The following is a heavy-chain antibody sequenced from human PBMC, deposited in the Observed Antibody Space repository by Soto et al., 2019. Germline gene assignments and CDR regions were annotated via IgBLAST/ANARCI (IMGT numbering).Heavy chain of an antibody. CDR2: INHSGST. CDR1: GGNFSGYY. Sequence: PSETLSLTCAVYGGNFSGYYWSWIRQPPGKGLEWIGEINHSGSTNYNPSLKSRVTISVDTSKNQFSLKLSSVTAADTAVYYCARGRLYYGSGSYRPLGYWGQGTLVTVSS. J-gene: IGHJ4*02. D-gene: IGHD3-10*01. CDR3: ARGRLYYGSGSYRPLGY. V-gene: IGHV4-34*01.